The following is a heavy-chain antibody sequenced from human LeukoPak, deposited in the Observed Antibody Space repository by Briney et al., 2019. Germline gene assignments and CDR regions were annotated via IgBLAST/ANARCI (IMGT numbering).Heavy chain of an antibody. Sequence: SETLSLTCAVSGGSFSGYYWSWIRQPPGKGLEWIGEINRSGSTNYNPSLKSRVTISVDTSKNQFSLKLSSVTAADTAVYYCARWVVAADYYYYMDVWGKGTTVTVSS. CDR3: ARWVVAADYYYYMDV. CDR2: INRSGST. CDR1: GGSFSGYY. V-gene: IGHV4-34*01. D-gene: IGHD2-15*01. J-gene: IGHJ6*03.